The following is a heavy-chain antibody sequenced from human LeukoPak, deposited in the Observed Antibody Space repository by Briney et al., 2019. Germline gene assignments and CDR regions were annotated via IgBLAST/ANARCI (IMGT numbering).Heavy chain of an antibody. CDR2: FDPEDGET. Sequence: ASVEVSCKVSGYTLTELSMHWVRQAPGKGLEWMGGFDPEDGETIYAQKFQGRVTMTEDTSTDTAYMELSSLRSEDTAVYYCATWSLRFWSGYYRWFDPWGQGTLVTVSS. J-gene: IGHJ5*02. CDR1: GYTLTELS. V-gene: IGHV1-24*01. D-gene: IGHD3-3*01. CDR3: ATWSLRFWSGYYRWFDP.